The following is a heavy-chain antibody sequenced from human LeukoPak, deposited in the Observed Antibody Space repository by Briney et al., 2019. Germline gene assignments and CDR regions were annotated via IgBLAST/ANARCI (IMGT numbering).Heavy chain of an antibody. Sequence: PGGSVRLSCAASGFTFSNAWMSWVRQAPGKGLEWVGRIKSMADGGTTVYAAPVKGRFSISRDDSKSTLYLQMNSLKTEDTAVYYCTTAPTRFFDYWGQGTLVTVSS. V-gene: IGHV3-15*01. J-gene: IGHJ4*02. CDR3: TTAPTRFFDY. CDR1: GFTFSNAW. CDR2: IKSMADGGTT.